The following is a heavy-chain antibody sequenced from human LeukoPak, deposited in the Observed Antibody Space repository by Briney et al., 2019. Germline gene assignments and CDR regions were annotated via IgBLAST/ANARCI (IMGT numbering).Heavy chain of an antibody. J-gene: IGHJ5*02. CDR3: ARDYDFWSGSFESNWFDP. D-gene: IGHD3-3*01. Sequence: GSSTSYADSVKGRFTISRDNAKNTLYLQMNSLRAEDTAVYYCARDYDFWSGSFESNWFDPWGQGTLVTVSS. V-gene: IGHV3-74*01. CDR2: GSST.